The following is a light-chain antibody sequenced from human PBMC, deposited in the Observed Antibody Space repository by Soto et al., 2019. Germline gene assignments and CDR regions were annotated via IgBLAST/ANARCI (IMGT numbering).Light chain of an antibody. J-gene: IGKJ5*01. CDR2: DAS. V-gene: IGKV3-11*01. CDR1: HSVTTH. Sequence: EIVLKQSPDTLSWSRVERGSVSCWASHSVTTHLAWFQQRPGQTPRLLIYDASTRAPGIPARFSGRGSGADFTLTISSLETEDFAVYYCQQSSDSITFGQGTRLEIK. CDR3: QQSSDSIT.